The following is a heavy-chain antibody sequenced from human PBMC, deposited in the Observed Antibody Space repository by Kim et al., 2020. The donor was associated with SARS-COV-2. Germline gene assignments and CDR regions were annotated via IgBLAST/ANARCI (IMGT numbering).Heavy chain of an antibody. D-gene: IGHD3-22*01. J-gene: IGHJ4*02. V-gene: IGHV4-59*13. CDR2: IYYSGST. CDR1: GGSISSYY. Sequence: SETLSLTCTVSGGSISSYYWSWIRQPPGKGLEWIGYIYYSGSTNYNPSLKSRVTISVDTSKNQFSLKLSSVTAADTAVYYCARGMYYYDSSGYYNKDPDFDYWGQGTLVTVSS. CDR3: ARGMYYYDSSGYYNKDPDFDY.